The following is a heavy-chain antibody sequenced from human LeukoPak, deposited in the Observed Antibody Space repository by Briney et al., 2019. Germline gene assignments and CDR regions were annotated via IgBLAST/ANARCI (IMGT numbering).Heavy chain of an antibody. V-gene: IGHV7-4-1*02. J-gene: IGHJ3*02. Sequence: ASVKVSCKASGYTFTSYAMNWVRQAPGQGLEWRGWINTNTGNPTYAQGFTGRFVFSLDTSVSTAYLQISSLKAEDTAVYYCARYCSGGSCHRGADAFDIWGQGTMVTVSS. CDR3: ARYCSGGSCHRGADAFDI. D-gene: IGHD2-15*01. CDR2: INTNTGNP. CDR1: GYTFTSYA.